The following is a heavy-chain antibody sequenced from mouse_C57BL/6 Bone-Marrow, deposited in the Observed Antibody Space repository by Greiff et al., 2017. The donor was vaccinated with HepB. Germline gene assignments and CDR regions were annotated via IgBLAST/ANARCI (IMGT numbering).Heavy chain of an antibody. CDR3: ARSEYHDY. CDR1: GYTFTDYY. D-gene: IGHD5-2*01. CDR2: IYPGSGNT. Sequence: VKLMESGAELVRPGASVKLSCKASGYTFTDYYINWVKQRPGQGLEWIARIYPGSGNTYYNEKFKGKATLTAEKSSSTAYMQLSSLTSEDSAVYFCARSEYHDYWGQGTTLTVSS. J-gene: IGHJ2*01. V-gene: IGHV1-76*01.